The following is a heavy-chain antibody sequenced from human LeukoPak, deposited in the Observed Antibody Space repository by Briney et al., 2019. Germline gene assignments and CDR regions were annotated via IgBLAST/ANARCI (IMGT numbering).Heavy chain of an antibody. J-gene: IGHJ4*02. D-gene: IGHD2-2*01. V-gene: IGHV3-48*03. CDR3: ARTLSPADDY. CDR2: ISSSGSTI. Sequence: PGGSLRLSCAASGFTFSSYEMNWVRQAPGKGLEWVSYISSSGSTIYYADSVKGRLTISRDNAKNSLYLQMNSLRAEDTAVYYCARTLSPADDYWGQGTLVTVSS. CDR1: GFTFSSYE.